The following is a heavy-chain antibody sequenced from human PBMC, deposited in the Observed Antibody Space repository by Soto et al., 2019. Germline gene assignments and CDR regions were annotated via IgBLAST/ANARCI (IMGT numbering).Heavy chain of an antibody. Sequence: QVQLVQSGAEVKKPGSSVKVSCKASGGTFSSYAISWVRQAPVQGLEWMGGIIPIFGTANYAQKCQGRVTITADESTSTAYMELSSLRSEDTAVYYCARGSACSSTSCYYVYYYYGRDVWGQGTTVTVYS. J-gene: IGHJ6*02. CDR1: GGTFSSYA. CDR3: ARGSACSSTSCYYVYYYYGRDV. V-gene: IGHV1-69*01. D-gene: IGHD2-2*01. CDR2: IIPIFGTA.